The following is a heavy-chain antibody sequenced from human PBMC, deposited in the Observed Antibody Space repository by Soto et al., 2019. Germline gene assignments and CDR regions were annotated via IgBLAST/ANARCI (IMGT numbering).Heavy chain of an antibody. D-gene: IGHD6-6*01. Sequence: GGSLRLSCAASGFTFSSYSMNWVRQAPGKGLEWVASISSSGSWIYYTDSVKGRFSVSRDNAKNSAFLQMNSLRPEDTGMYYCAKSVAARLDWFDPWGQGTQVTVS. CDR3: AKSVAARLDWFDP. J-gene: IGHJ5*02. CDR1: GFTFSSYS. V-gene: IGHV3-21*01. CDR2: ISSSGSWI.